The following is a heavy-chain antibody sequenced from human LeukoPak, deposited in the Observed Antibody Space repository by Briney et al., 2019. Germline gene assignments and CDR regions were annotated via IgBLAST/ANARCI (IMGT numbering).Heavy chain of an antibody. Sequence: GGSLRLSCAASGFTFNNYDMHWVRQATGKGVEWVSSIGTTGDTHYSDSVKGRFTISRENAKNSLSLQMSSLRAGDTAVYYCTREKGYCGTGCYYDYWGQGTQVTVSS. D-gene: IGHD2-21*01. CDR1: GFTFNNYD. CDR3: TREKGYCGTGCYYDY. J-gene: IGHJ4*02. CDR2: IGTTGDT. V-gene: IGHV3-13*01.